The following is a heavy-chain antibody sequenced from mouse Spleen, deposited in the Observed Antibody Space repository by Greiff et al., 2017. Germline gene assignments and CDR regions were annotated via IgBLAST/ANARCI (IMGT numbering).Heavy chain of an antibody. J-gene: IGHJ3*01. V-gene: IGHV14-4*01. Sequence: VQLQQSGAELVRPGASVKLSCTASGFNIKDDYMHWVKQRPEQGLEWIGWIDPENGDTEYASKFQGKATITADTSSNTAYLQLSSLTSEDTAVYYCTTSSGYKGFAYWGQGTLVTVSA. D-gene: IGHD3-1*01. CDR1: GFNIKDDY. CDR2: IDPENGDT. CDR3: TTSSGYKGFAY.